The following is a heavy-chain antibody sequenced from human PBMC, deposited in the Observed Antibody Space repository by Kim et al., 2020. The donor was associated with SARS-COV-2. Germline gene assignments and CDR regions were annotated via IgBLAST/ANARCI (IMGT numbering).Heavy chain of an antibody. D-gene: IGHD5-12*01. V-gene: IGHV1-2*05. Sequence: QKFQGRVTMTRDTSISTAYMELSRLRSDDTVVYYCARGGYSGYDPDAFDIWGQGTMVTVSS. CDR3: ARGGYSGYDPDAFDI. J-gene: IGHJ3*02.